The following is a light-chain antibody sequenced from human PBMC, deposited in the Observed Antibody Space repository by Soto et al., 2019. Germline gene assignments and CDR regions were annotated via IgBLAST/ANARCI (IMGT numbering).Light chain of an antibody. CDR1: SCDVGAYNY. J-gene: IGLJ1*01. CDR2: DVS. CDR3: SSYTITSRV. Sequence: QSALTQPASVSGSPGQAITISCTGTSCDVGAYNYVSWYQQHPGKAPRLMIYDVSTRPSGVSDRFSGSKSGNTASLTISGLQAEDDADYYCSSYTITSRVFGTGTKVPVL. V-gene: IGLV2-14*01.